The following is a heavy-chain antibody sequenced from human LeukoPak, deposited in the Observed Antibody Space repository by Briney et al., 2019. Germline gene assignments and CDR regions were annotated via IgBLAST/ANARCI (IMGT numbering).Heavy chain of an antibody. CDR2: ISYDGSNK. J-gene: IGHJ5*02. CDR1: GFTFSSYG. CDR3: AKVPHLSLRLGELSPS. D-gene: IGHD3-16*02. V-gene: IGHV3-30*18. Sequence: GGSLRLSCAASGFTFSSYGMHWVRQAPGKGLEWVAVISYDGSNKYYADSVKGRFTISRDNSKNTLYLQMNSLRAEDTAVYYCAKVPHLSLRLGELSPSWGQGTLVTVSS.